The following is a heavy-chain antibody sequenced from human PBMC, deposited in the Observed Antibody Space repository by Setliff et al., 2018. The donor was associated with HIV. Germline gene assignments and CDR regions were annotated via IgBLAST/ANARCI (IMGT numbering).Heavy chain of an antibody. CDR2: ISPATDKT. J-gene: IGHJ4*02. V-gene: IGHV1-18*01. CDR1: GYTFTSYG. CDR3: ARRGNYYASAFDY. Sequence: GASVKVSCKASGYTFTSYGISWVRKAPGQGLEWMGWISPATDKTNYAQKLQGRLTMTTDTSTSTAYMDLRSLRSDDTAVYYCARRGNYYASAFDYWGQGTLVTVSS. D-gene: IGHD3-10*01.